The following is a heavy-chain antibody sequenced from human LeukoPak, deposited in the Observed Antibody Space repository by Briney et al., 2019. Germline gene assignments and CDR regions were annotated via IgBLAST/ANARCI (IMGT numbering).Heavy chain of an antibody. CDR3: ASSSSSHYYFDY. Sequence: SVKVSCKASGGTCSSYAISWVRQAPGQGLEWMGGIIPIFGTANYAQKFQGRVTITADESTSTAYMELSSLRSEDTAVYYCASSSSSHYYFDYWGQGTLVTVSS. J-gene: IGHJ4*02. CDR2: IIPIFGTA. V-gene: IGHV1-69*13. D-gene: IGHD6-6*01. CDR1: GGTCSSYA.